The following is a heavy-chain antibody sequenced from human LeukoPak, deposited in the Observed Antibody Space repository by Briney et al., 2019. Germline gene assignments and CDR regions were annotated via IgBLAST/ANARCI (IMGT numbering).Heavy chain of an antibody. V-gene: IGHV3-74*01. CDR1: GFTFSSYW. CDR3: AIAGGNRYYFDY. D-gene: IGHD2-21*01. CDR2: ISSDGTST. J-gene: IGHJ4*02. Sequence: PGGSLRLSCAASGFTFSSYWMHWVRQAPGKGLVWVSRISSDGTSTSYADSVKGRFTISRDNAKNTLYLQMNSLRAEDTAVYYCAIAGGNRYYFDYWGQGTLVTVSS.